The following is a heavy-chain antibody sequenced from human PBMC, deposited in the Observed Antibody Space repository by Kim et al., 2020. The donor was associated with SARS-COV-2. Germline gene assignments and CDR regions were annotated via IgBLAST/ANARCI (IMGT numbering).Heavy chain of an antibody. CDR1: GGSFSGYY. D-gene: IGHD4-17*01. CDR2: INHSGST. Sequence: SETLSLTCAVYGGSFSGYYWSWIRQPPGKGLEWIGEINHSGSTNYNPSLKSRVTISVDTSKNQFSLKLSSVTAADTAVYYCARGKFDYGGNSLDYWGQGTLVTVSS. CDR3: ARGKFDYGGNSLDY. V-gene: IGHV4-34*01. J-gene: IGHJ4*02.